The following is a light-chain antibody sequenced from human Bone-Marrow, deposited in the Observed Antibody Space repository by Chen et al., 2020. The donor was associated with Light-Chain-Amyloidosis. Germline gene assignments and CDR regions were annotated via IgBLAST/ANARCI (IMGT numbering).Light chain of an antibody. CDR2: GAS. J-gene: IGKJ2*01. Sequence: EIVMTQSPATLSVSPGERATLSCRASQSVKRNLAWYQQKPGQAPRLLIYGASTRATGIPDRFSGSGSGTEFTLSISSLQSENFAVYYCQQYNNWPPDTFGQGTKVEI. V-gene: IGKV3-15*01. CDR3: QQYNNWPPDT. CDR1: QSVKRN.